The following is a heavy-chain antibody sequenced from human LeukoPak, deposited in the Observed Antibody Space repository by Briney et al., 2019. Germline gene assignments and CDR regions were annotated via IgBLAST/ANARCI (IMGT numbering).Heavy chain of an antibody. CDR1: GFTFDDYG. J-gene: IGHJ5*02. CDR2: ITWNGVGT. Sequence: GGSLRLSCAASGFTFDDYGMIWVRQAPGKGLEWVSYITWNGVGTAYADSMKGRFTVSRDNVKNSLFLQMDSLRAEDTALYYCAREVAAAGASPWGQGTLVTVSS. V-gene: IGHV3-20*04. CDR3: AREVAAAGASP. D-gene: IGHD6-13*01.